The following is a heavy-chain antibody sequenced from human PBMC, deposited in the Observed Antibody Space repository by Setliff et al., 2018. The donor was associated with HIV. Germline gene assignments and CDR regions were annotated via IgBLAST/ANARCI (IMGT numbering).Heavy chain of an antibody. CDR3: ARVGYHGSGRYSFDY. D-gene: IGHD3-10*01. Sequence: SETLSLTCSVSGGSINRGTYYWTWIRQSPGKGLEWIGYIGYNGDTSYNPSLNSRVTISADTSKNQFSLNLSSVTAAETAVYYCARVGYHGSGRYSFDYWGQGTLVTVSS. V-gene: IGHV4-61*01. CDR2: IGYNGDT. CDR1: GGSINRGTYY. J-gene: IGHJ4*02.